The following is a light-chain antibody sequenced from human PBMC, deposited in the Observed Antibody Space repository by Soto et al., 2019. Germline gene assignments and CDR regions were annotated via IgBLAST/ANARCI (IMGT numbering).Light chain of an antibody. CDR2: DVS. CDR3: CSYTTSNTRQIV. Sequence: QSVLTQPASVSGSPGQSITISCTGTSSDVGGYNYVSWYQQQPGKAPKFMIYDVSNRPSGVSNRSSGSKSGNTASLTISGLPAEDEADYYCCSYTTSNTRQIVFGTGTKVTVL. V-gene: IGLV2-14*01. J-gene: IGLJ1*01. CDR1: SSDVGGYNY.